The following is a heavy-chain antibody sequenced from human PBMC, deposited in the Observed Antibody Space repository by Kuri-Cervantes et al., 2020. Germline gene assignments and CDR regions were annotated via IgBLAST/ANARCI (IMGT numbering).Heavy chain of an antibody. CDR1: GGSISNYY. D-gene: IGHD6-13*01. J-gene: IGHJ3*02. Sequence: SETLSLTCTVSGGSISNYYWSWIRQPPGKGLEWIGYIYYSGSTNYNPSLKSRVTISVDTSKNQFSLKLSSVTAADTAVYYCARDWVSIAAAGTWDAFDIWVQGTMVTVSS. CDR3: ARDWVSIAAAGTWDAFDI. CDR2: IYYSGST. V-gene: IGHV4-59*12.